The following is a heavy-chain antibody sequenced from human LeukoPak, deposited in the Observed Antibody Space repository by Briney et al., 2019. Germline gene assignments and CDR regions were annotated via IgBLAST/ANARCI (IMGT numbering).Heavy chain of an antibody. D-gene: IGHD5-12*01. J-gene: IGHJ6*03. CDR2: ISGSGGST. Sequence: PGGSLRLSCAASGFTFSSYAMSWVRQAPGKGLEWVSAISGSGGSTYYADSVKGRFTISRDNSKNTLYLQMNSLRAEDTAVYYCARVLYVRGYELYYYYYYMDVWGKGTTVTISS. V-gene: IGHV3-23*01. CDR3: ARVLYVRGYELYYYYYYMDV. CDR1: GFTFSSYA.